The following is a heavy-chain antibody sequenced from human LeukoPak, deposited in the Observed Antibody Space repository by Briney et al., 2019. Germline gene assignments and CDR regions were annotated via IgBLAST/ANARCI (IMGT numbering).Heavy chain of an antibody. D-gene: IGHD3-9*01. CDR2: ISSSSSYI. V-gene: IGHV3-21*01. J-gene: IGHJ4*02. CDR3: ARDKDDILTGCVDY. Sequence: PGGSLRLSRAASGFTFSSYSMNWVRQAPGKGLEWVSSISSSSSYIYYADSVKGRFTISRDNAKNSLYLQMNSLRAEDTAVYYCARDKDDILTGCVDYWGQGTLVTVSS. CDR1: GFTFSSYS.